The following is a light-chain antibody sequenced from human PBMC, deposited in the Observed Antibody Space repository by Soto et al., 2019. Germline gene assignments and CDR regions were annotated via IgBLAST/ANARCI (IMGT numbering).Light chain of an antibody. CDR3: QQYGSSLGVT. V-gene: IGKV3-20*01. CDR1: HSVSSSY. CDR2: GAS. J-gene: IGKJ4*01. Sequence: ETVLTQSPGTLSLSPGERSTLSCSASHSVSSSYLAWYQQKPGQAPRLLIYGASSRATGIPDRFSGSGSGTDFTLTISRLEPEDFAVYYCQQYGSSLGVTFGGGTKV.